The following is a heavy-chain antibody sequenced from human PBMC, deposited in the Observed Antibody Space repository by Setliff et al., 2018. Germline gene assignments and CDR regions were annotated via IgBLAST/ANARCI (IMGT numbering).Heavy chain of an antibody. CDR1: GFTFSQYN. CDR2: LDGDSGHI. Sequence: PGGSLRLSCAASGFTFSQYNLNWVRQAPGKRLEWVPSLDGDSGHIYYADSLRGRFTISRDNAKNSLYLQMNSLRVEDTAVYYCARRIKEGNHFFDYWGQGTLVTVSS. J-gene: IGHJ4*02. V-gene: IGHV3-21*01. D-gene: IGHD2-15*01. CDR3: ARRIKEGNHFFDY.